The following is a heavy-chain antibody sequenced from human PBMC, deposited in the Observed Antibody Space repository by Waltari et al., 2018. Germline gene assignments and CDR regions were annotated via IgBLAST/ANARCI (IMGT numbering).Heavy chain of an antibody. Sequence: EVQLLESGGGLVQPGGSLRLSCAASGFTFSSYAMSWVRQAPGKGLEWVSAIIGSGGSTYYADSVKGRFTISRDNSKNTLYLQMNSLRAEDTAVYYCASLAAAGTSPFDYWGQGTLVTVSS. CDR1: GFTFSSYA. CDR3: ASLAAAGTSPFDY. J-gene: IGHJ4*02. V-gene: IGHV3-23*01. CDR2: IIGSGGST. D-gene: IGHD6-13*01.